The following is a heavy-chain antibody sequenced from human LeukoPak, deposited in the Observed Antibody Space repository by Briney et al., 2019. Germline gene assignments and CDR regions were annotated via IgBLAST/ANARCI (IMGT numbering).Heavy chain of an antibody. CDR2: ISSSSSYI. CDR3: ARDASIAVAGKLDY. J-gene: IGHJ4*02. Sequence: GGPLRLSCAASGFTFSSYSMNWVRQAPGKGLEWVSSISSSSSYIYYADSVKGRFTISRDNAKSSLYLQMNSLRAEDTAVYYCARDASIAVAGKLDYWGQGTLVTVSS. D-gene: IGHD6-19*01. V-gene: IGHV3-21*01. CDR1: GFTFSSYS.